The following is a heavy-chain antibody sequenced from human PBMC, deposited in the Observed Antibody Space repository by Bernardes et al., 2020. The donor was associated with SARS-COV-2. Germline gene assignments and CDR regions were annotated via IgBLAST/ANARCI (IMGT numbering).Heavy chain of an antibody. CDR2: IYNIGNT. D-gene: IGHD3-16*01. J-gene: IGHJ5*02. V-gene: IGHV4-4*09. CDR1: GDSISSYY. Sequence: SETLSLTCIVSGDSISSYYWNWIRQRPGKGLEWIGYIYNIGNTNYNPSLKSRVSISVDMSTNQFSLKLSSVTAADTAVYYCAKSPGVITSGGVYAPWGQGTLVIVSS. CDR3: AKSPGVITSGGVYAP.